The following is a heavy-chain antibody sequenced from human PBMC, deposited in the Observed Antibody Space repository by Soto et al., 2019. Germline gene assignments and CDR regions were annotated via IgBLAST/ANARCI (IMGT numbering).Heavy chain of an antibody. CDR3: ARCSMEGYCSSTSFYNTVYYYYYMDV. D-gene: IGHD2-2*02. Sequence: ASVKVSCKASGYTFTSYDINWVRQATGQGLEWMGWMNPNSGNTGYAQKFQGRVTMTRNTSISTAYMELSSLRSEDTAVYYCARCSMEGYCSSTSFYNTVYYYYYMDVLGKWTTVTVSS. CDR1: GYTFTSYD. V-gene: IGHV1-8*01. J-gene: IGHJ6*03. CDR2: MNPNSGNT.